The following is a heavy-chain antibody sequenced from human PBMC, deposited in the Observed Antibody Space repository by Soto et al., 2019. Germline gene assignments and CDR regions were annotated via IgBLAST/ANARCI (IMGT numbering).Heavy chain of an antibody. D-gene: IGHD3-9*01. V-gene: IGHV1-18*04. J-gene: IGHJ4*02. CDR2: ISAYNGNT. CDR3: ARGTAYYDILTGYLDY. CDR1: GYTFTSYG. Sequence: ASVKVSCKASGYTFTSYGISWVRQAPGQGLEWMGWISAYNGNTNYAQKLQGRVTMTIDTSTSTAYMELRSLRSDDTAVYYCARGTAYYDILTGYLDYWGQGTLVTVSS.